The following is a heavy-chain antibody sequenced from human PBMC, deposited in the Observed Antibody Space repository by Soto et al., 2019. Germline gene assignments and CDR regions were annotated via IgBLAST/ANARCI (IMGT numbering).Heavy chain of an antibody. Sequence: SEKVSCKASGGTFSSYAVSWVRQAPGQGLEWMGGIIPIFGTANYAQKFQGRVTITADESTSTAYMELSSLRSEDTAVYYCARKAFCGVFCYSDYSYYATHFCGKALTVTVSS. V-gene: IGHV1-69*13. CDR1: GGTFSSYA. J-gene: IGHJ6*04. CDR3: ARKAFCGVFCYSDYSYYATHF. D-gene: IGHD2-21*01. CDR2: IIPIFGTA.